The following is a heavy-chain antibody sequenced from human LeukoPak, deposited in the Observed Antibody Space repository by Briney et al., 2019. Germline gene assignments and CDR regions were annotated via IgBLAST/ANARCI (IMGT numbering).Heavy chain of an antibody. J-gene: IGHJ6*03. D-gene: IGHD6-19*01. CDR2: INPNGGGT. Sequence: GASVKVSCKASGYAFNNYYVHWVRQAPGQGLEWMAIINPNGGGTSTAQKFWGRVTLTRDMSTSTVYLELSSLRPEDTGMYYCVRDRSGSSEWYFDQDYSMDVWGEGTTVTVSS. V-gene: IGHV1-46*02. CDR1: GYAFNNYY. CDR3: VRDRSGSSEWYFDQDYSMDV.